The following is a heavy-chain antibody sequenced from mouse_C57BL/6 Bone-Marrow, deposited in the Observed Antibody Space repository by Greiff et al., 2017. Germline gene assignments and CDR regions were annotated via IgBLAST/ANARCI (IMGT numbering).Heavy chain of an antibody. J-gene: IGHJ2*01. Sequence: DVHLVESGGGLAKPGGSLKLSCAASGFTFSSYAMSWVRQTPEKRLEWVATISDGGSYTYYPDNVKGRFTISRDNAKNNRYLQMSHLKSEDTAMYYCAREGYWGQGTMLTVAA. CDR3: AREGY. CDR2: ISDGGSYT. CDR1: GFTFSSYA. V-gene: IGHV5-4*01.